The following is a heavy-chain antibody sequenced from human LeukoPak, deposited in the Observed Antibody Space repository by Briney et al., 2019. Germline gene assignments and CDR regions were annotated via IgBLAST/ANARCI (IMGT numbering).Heavy chain of an antibody. CDR3: AREVYGGNANWFDP. J-gene: IGHJ5*02. CDR1: GGSISSHY. V-gene: IGHV4-59*11. D-gene: IGHD4-23*01. Sequence: PSETLSLTCTVSGGSISSHYWSWIRQPPGKGLEWIGYIYYSGSTNYNPSLKSRVTISVDTSKNQFSLKLSSVTAADTAVYYCAREVYGGNANWFDPWGQGTLVTVPS. CDR2: IYYSGST.